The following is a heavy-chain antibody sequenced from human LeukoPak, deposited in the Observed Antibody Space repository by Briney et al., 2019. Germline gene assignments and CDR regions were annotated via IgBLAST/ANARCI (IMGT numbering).Heavy chain of an antibody. Sequence: SVKVSCKASGGTFSSYAISWVRQAPGQGLEWMGRIIPILGIANYAQKFQGRVTITADKSTSTAYMELSSLRSEDTAVYYCAKSPTRWGAEGSFDIWGQGTMVTVSS. D-gene: IGHD3-16*01. CDR1: GGTFSSYA. CDR2: IIPILGIA. CDR3: AKSPTRWGAEGSFDI. V-gene: IGHV1-69*04. J-gene: IGHJ3*02.